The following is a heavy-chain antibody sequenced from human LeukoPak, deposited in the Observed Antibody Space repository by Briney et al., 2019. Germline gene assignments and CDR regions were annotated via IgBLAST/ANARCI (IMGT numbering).Heavy chain of an antibody. Sequence: GGSRRLSCAASGFTFGDFYMSWIRQAPGKGLEWVAFISSGGSTIYYADSVKGRFTISRDNAKNSLYLQMNSLRAEDTAIYYCASRSTYTYGRTGSFEYWGQGTLVTVSS. J-gene: IGHJ4*02. D-gene: IGHD5-18*01. CDR2: ISSGGSTI. CDR1: GFTFGDFY. CDR3: ASRSTYTYGRTGSFEY. V-gene: IGHV3-11*01.